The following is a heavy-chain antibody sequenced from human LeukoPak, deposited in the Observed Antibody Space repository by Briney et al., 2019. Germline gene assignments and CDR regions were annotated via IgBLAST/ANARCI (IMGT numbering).Heavy chain of an antibody. CDR2: IKPDGSVT. CDR1: GFTFSSSY. V-gene: IGHV3-7*01. J-gene: IGHJ4*02. CDR3: ARWIYSGGWAIDY. D-gene: IGHD6-19*01. Sequence: GGSLRLSCAASGFTFSSSYMTWVRQAPGKGLEWVTNIKPDGSVTSFVDAVKGRFTISRDNTKNSVYLQMNSLRAEDTAVDYCARWIYSGGWAIDYWGQGALVTVSP.